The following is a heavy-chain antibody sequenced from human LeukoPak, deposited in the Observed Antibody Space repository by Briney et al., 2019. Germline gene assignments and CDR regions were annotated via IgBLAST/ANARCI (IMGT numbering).Heavy chain of an antibody. CDR2: INPNSGGT. CDR3: ASYRGATNAFDI. J-gene: IGHJ3*02. D-gene: IGHD1-26*01. CDR1: GYTFTGYY. Sequence: ASVKVSCKASGYTFTGYYMHWVRQAPGQGLEWMGWINPNSGGTNYAQKFQGRVTMTRDTSISTAYMELSRLRADDTAVYYCASYRGATNAFDIWGQGTMVTVSS. V-gene: IGHV1-2*02.